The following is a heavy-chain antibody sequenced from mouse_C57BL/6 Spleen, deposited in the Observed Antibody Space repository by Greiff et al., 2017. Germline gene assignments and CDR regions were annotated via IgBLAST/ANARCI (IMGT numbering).Heavy chain of an antibody. J-gene: IGHJ2*01. Sequence: QVQLKESGPELVKPGVSVKISCKASGYAFRSSWWNWVKQRPGKGLEWIGRIYPGDGDTNSNGKFKGKATLTADKSSSTAYMQLSSLTSEDSAVYFCARYDDGFWGQGTTLTVSS. CDR1: GYAFRSSW. D-gene: IGHD2-3*01. CDR3: ARYDDGF. CDR2: IYPGDGDT. V-gene: IGHV1-82*01.